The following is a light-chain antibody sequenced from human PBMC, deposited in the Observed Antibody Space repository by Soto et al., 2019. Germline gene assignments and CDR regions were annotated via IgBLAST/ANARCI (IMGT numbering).Light chain of an antibody. CDR1: QRVSSN. Sequence: EIVMTQSPATLSVSPGERATLSCRASQRVSSNLAWYQQKPGRAPRLLIYGASTRATGIPARFSGSGSGTEFTLTISSLQSEDFAVYYCQQCNNWPPVTFGQGTRLEIK. CDR3: QQCNNWPPVT. CDR2: GAS. J-gene: IGKJ5*01. V-gene: IGKV3-15*01.